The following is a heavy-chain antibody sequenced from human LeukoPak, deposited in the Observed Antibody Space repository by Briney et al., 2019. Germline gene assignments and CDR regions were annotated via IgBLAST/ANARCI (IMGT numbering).Heavy chain of an antibody. J-gene: IGHJ3*02. CDR1: GFTFSSYG. CDR2: IWYDGSNK. Sequence: QPGGSLRLSCAASGFTFSSYGMHWVRQAPGKGLEWVAVIWYDGSNKYYADSVKGRFTISRDNSKNTLYLQMNSLRAEDTAVYYCARNPYDSSGYSSEPDAFDIWGQGTMVTVSS. D-gene: IGHD3-22*01. V-gene: IGHV3-33*01. CDR3: ARNPYDSSGYSSEPDAFDI.